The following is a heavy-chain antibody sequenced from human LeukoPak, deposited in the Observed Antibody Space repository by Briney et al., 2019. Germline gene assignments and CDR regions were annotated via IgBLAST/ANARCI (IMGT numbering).Heavy chain of an antibody. CDR2: INHSGST. J-gene: IGHJ6*02. CDR1: GGSFSVYY. CDR3: ARVPRVAAAGTVRYGMDV. V-gene: IGHV4-34*01. D-gene: IGHD6-13*01. Sequence: KSSETLSLTCAVYGGSFSVYYWSWIRQPPGKGLEWIGEINHSGSTNYNPSLKSRVTISVDTSKNQFSLKLSSVTAADTAVYYCARVPRVAAAGTVRYGMDVWGQGTTVTVSS.